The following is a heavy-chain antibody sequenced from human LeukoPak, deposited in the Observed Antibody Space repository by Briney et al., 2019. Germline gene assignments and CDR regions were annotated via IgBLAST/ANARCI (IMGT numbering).Heavy chain of an antibody. Sequence: GGSLRLSCIASGFTFSRYEMNWVRQAPGKGLEWIAYITTTGDRIQYADSVKGRFTISRDNTKNSLYLQMNILRAEDTAVYHCASSLVPNSGYEPFDYWGQGTLVTVSS. V-gene: IGHV3-48*03. CDR2: ITTTGDRI. J-gene: IGHJ4*02. D-gene: IGHD5-12*01. CDR1: GFTFSRYE. CDR3: ASSLVPNSGYEPFDY.